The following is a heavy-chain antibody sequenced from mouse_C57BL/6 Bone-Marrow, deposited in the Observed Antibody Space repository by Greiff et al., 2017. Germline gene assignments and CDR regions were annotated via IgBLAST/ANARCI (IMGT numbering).Heavy chain of an antibody. CDR1: GFTFTDYY. CDR3: ARYCGYDGFAY. CDR2: IRNKANGYTT. Sequence: EVQRVESGGGLVQPGGSLSLSCAASGFTFTDYYMSWVRQPPGKALEWLGFIRNKANGYTTESSASVKGRFTISRNNSQSILYLQVNALRAEDSATDYCARYCGYDGFAYWGQGTLVTVSA. J-gene: IGHJ3*01. V-gene: IGHV7-3*01. D-gene: IGHD2-2*01.